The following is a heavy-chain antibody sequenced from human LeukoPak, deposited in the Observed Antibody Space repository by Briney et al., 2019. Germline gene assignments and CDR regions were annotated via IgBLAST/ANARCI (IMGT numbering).Heavy chain of an antibody. Sequence: PGGSLRLSCAASGFTFSSYSMNWVRQAPGKGLEWVSSISSSSSYIYYADSVKGRFTISRDNAKNSLYLQMNSLRAEDTAVYYCAATILTGHNWFDPWGQGTLVTVSS. CDR2: ISSSSSYI. CDR3: AATILTGHNWFDP. V-gene: IGHV3-21*01. J-gene: IGHJ5*02. CDR1: GFTFSSYS. D-gene: IGHD3-9*01.